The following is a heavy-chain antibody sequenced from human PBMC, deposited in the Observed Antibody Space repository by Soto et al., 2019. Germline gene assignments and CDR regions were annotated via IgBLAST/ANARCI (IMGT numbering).Heavy chain of an antibody. D-gene: IGHD3-3*01. J-gene: IGHJ6*02. CDR2: IYYSGST. CDR3: ARGGSGYYKYYYYYGMDV. CDR1: GGSISSYY. Sequence: SETLSLTCTVSGGSISSYYWSWIRQPPGKGLEWIGYIYYSGSTNYNPSLKSRVTISVDTSKNQFSLKLSSVTAADTAVYYCARGGSGYYKYYYYYGMDVWGQGTTVTVSS. V-gene: IGHV4-59*01.